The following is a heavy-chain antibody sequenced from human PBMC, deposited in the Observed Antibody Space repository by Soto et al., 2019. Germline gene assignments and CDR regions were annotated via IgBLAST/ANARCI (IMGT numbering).Heavy chain of an antibody. J-gene: IGHJ4*02. CDR1: GYAFTTYG. CDR2: ISAHNGNT. CDR3: ARGRDGDY. D-gene: IGHD6-6*01. Sequence: QVHLVQSGAEVKKPGASVKVSCQASGYAFTTYGITWVRQAPGQGLEWMGWISAHNGNTNYAQKLQARVTVTRATSTSTAYMELRGLRADDTAVYYGARGRDGDYWGQGALVTVSS. V-gene: IGHV1-18*01.